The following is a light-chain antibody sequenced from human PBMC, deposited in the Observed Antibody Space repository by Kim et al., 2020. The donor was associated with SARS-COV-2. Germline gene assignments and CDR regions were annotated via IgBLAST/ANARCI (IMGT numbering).Light chain of an antibody. V-gene: IGLV1-47*01. CDR2: RNN. Sequence: GQRVTFSCSGSSSNIGSNYVYWYQQLPGTAPKLLIYRNNQRPSGVPDRFSGSKSGTSASLAISGLRSEDEAYYYCAAWDDSLSGWVFGGGTQLTVL. J-gene: IGLJ3*02. CDR1: SSNIGSNY. CDR3: AAWDDSLSGWV.